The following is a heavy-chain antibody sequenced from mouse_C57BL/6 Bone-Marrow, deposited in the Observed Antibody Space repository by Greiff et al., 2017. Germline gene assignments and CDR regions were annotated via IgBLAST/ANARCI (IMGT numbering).Heavy chain of an antibody. D-gene: IGHD1-1*01. CDR2: IYPGDGDT. J-gene: IGHJ2*01. CDR3: ARCGYYGSRYY. V-gene: IGHV1-82*01. CDR1: GYAFSSSW. Sequence: QVQLKQSGPELVKPGASVKISCKASGYAFSSSWMNWVKQRPGKGLEWIGRIYPGDGDTNYNGKFKGKATLTADKSSSTAYMQLSSLTSEDSAVYFCARCGYYGSRYYWGQGTTLTVSS.